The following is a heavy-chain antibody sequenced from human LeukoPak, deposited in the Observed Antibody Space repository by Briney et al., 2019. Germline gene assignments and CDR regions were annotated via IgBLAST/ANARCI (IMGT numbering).Heavy chain of an antibody. CDR3: ARIFDS. Sequence: SETLTLTCTLSGDSFRSGGLYWGWIRQPPGKRPEWIGDIFHTGKTNYNPSLKSRVAISLDTSKSQFSLKLTSMTAADTAVYYCARIFDSWGQGILVTVSS. J-gene: IGHJ4*02. CDR1: GDSFRSGGLY. V-gene: IGHV4-61*08. CDR2: IFHTGKT.